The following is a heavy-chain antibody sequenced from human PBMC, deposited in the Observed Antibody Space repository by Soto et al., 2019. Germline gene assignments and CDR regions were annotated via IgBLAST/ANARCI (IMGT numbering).Heavy chain of an antibody. CDR2: IYYSGST. CDR1: VGSISSYY. Sequence: SETLSLTCTVSVGSISSYYWSWIRQPPGKGLEWIGYIYYSGSTNYNPSLKSRITISVDTSKNQFSLKLSSVTSVDTAVYYCASTAAAGDFDYWGQGTLVTVSS. CDR3: ASTAAAGDFDY. J-gene: IGHJ4*02. D-gene: IGHD6-13*01. V-gene: IGHV4-59*01.